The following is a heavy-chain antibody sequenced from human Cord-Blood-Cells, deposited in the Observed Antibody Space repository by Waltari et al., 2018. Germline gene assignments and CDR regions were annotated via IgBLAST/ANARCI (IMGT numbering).Heavy chain of an antibody. V-gene: IGHV4-59*01. CDR1: GGSISSYY. CDR3: ARVRAGGDAFDI. J-gene: IGHJ3*02. D-gene: IGHD3-16*01. Sequence: QVQLQESGPGLVKPSETLSLTCTVSGGSISSYYWSWIRQPPGKGLEWIGYIYYSGSTNYTPSLKRRVTISVDTSKNQFSLKLSSVTAADTAVYYCARVRAGGDAFDIWGQGTMVTVSS. CDR2: IYYSGST.